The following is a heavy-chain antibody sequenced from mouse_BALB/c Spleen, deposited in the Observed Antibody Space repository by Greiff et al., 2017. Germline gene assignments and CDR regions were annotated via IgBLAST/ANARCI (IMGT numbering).Heavy chain of an antibody. CDR3: ARQGTHYGSSLYWYFDV. J-gene: IGHJ1*01. V-gene: IGHV5-12-2*01. CDR1: GFTFSSYT. CDR2: ISNGGGST. Sequence: EVKLEESGGGLVQPGGSLKLSCAASGFTFSSYTMSWVRQTPEKRLEWVAYISNGGGSTYYPDTVKGRFTISRDNAKNTLYLQMSSLKSEDTAMYYCARQGTHYGSSLYWYFDVWGAGTTVTVSS. D-gene: IGHD1-1*01.